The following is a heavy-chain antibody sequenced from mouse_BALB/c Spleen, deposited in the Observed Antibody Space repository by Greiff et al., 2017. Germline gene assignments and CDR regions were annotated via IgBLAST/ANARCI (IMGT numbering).Heavy chain of an antibody. CDR2: ISTYYGDA. CDR3: ARLRGNAMDY. CDR1: GYTFTDYA. D-gene: IGHD1-1*01. Sequence: VQLQQSGAELVRPGVSVKISCKGSGYTFTDYAMHWVKQSHAKSLEWIGVISTYYGDASYNQKFKGKATMTVDKSSSTAYMELARLTSEDSAIYYCARLRGNAMDYWGQGTSVTVSS. V-gene: IGHV1S137*01. J-gene: IGHJ4*01.